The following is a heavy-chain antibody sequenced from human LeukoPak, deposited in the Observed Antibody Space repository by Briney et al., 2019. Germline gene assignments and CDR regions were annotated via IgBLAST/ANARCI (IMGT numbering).Heavy chain of an antibody. CDR3: ARGRVSSSTWYSTYYYYFYMDL. Sequence: SETLSLTCTVSGGSISSYYWSWIRQPAGKGLEWIGRIYTSGSTNYNPSLKSRVTMSVDTSKNLFSLRLRSVTAADTAVYFCARGRVSSSTWYSTYYYYFYMDLWGKGTTVTVSS. J-gene: IGHJ6*03. V-gene: IGHV4-4*07. D-gene: IGHD6-13*01. CDR1: GGSISSYY. CDR2: IYTSGST.